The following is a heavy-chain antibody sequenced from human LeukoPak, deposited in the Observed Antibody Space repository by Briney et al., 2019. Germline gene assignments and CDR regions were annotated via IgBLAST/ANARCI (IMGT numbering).Heavy chain of an antibody. D-gene: IGHD6-19*01. J-gene: IGHJ4*02. CDR1: GGTFSSYC. Sequence: SVKLFCNASGGTFSSYCISWVRQAPGQGLEWMGRIIPILGIANYGQKFQGRVTITADKSTGTAYMELSSLRSEDTAVYYCASLIAVAGTGYWGQGTLVTVSS. CDR3: ASLIAVAGTGY. V-gene: IGHV1-69*02. CDR2: IIPILGIA.